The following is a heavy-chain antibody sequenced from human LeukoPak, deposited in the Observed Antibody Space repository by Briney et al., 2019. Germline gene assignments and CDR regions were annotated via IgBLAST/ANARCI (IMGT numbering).Heavy chain of an antibody. D-gene: IGHD1-26*01. Sequence: ASVKVSCKTSGGTFTSYAITGVRQAPGQGLEWMGKIIPISGTTNYAQKFQGRVTFTADESTSTAYMELSSLRSEDTALYYCARKLRLGGNWFDPWGQGTLVTVSS. J-gene: IGHJ5*02. V-gene: IGHV1-69*13. CDR3: ARKLRLGGNWFDP. CDR2: IIPISGTT. CDR1: GGTFTSYA.